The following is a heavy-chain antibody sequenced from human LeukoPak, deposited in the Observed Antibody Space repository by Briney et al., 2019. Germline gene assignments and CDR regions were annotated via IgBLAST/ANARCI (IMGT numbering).Heavy chain of an antibody. V-gene: IGHV1-2*02. D-gene: IGHD6-19*01. J-gene: IGHJ3*02. CDR2: INPNSGGT. CDR1: GYTFTGYY. Sequence: ASVKVSCKASGYTFTGYYMHWVRQAPGQELEWMGWINPNSGGTNYAQKFQGRVTMTRDTSISTAYMELSRLRSDDTAVYYCAKKGEKAVAGPRVDAFDIWAKGQWSPSLQ. CDR3: AKKGEKAVAGPRVDAFDI.